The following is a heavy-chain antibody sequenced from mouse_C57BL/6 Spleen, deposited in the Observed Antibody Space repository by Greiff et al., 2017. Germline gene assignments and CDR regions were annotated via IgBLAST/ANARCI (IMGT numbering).Heavy chain of an antibody. V-gene: IGHV1-50*01. D-gene: IGHD2-5*01. CDR1: GYTFTSYW. Sequence: QVQLQQPGAELVKPGASVKLSCKASGYTFTSYWMQWVKQRPGQGLEWIGEIDPSDSYTNYNQKFKGKATLTVDTTSSPAYMQLGSLTSEDSAVYYCARTGYSNYEAYWGQGTLVTVSA. J-gene: IGHJ3*01. CDR2: IDPSDSYT. CDR3: ARTGYSNYEAY.